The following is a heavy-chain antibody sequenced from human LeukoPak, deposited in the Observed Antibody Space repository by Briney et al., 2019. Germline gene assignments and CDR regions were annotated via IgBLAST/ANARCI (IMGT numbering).Heavy chain of an antibody. D-gene: IGHD3-22*01. CDR3: ARERSGYDRSGYYYTRYFDY. V-gene: IGHV3-74*01. CDR1: GFTLSSYW. CDR2: INSDGRST. J-gene: IGHJ4*02. Sequence: GGSLRLSCAASGFTLSSYWMYWARQAPGKGLVWVSRINSDGRSTSYADSVKGRFTISRDNAKNTLYLQMNSLRVEDTAVYYCARERSGYDRSGYYYTRYFDYWGQGTLVTVSS.